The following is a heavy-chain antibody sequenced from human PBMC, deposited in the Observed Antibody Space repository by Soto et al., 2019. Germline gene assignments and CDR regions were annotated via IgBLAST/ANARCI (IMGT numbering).Heavy chain of an antibody. CDR3: AYYSSSSPFDY. V-gene: IGHV3-48*03. CDR1: GFTFSSYE. CDR2: ISSSGSTI. D-gene: IGHD6-6*01. J-gene: IGHJ4*02. Sequence: GGSRLSCAASGFTFSSYEMNWVRQAPGKGLEWVSYISSSGSTIYYADSVKGRFTISRDNAKNSLYLQMNSLRAEDTAVYYCAYYSSSSPFDYWGQGTLVTVSS.